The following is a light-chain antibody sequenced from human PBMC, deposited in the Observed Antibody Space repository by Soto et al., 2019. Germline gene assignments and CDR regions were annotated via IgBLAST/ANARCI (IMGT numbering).Light chain of an antibody. J-gene: IGKJ2*01. CDR2: WAS. CDR3: QQYYSAPYT. Sequence: DIVMTQSPDSLAVSLGERATVNCKSSQSVLSSSDNKNYLAWYQQKLGQSPKLLIYWASTRESGVPDRFSGSGSGTDFTLTISSLQAEDVAVYYCQQYYSAPYTFGLGTKLGIK. CDR1: QSVLSSSDNKNY. V-gene: IGKV4-1*01.